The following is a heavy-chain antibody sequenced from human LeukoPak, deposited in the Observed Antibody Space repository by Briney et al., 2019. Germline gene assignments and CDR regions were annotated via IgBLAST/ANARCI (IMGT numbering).Heavy chain of an antibody. CDR3: ARLYGDWFDP. Sequence: GGSLRLSCAASGFTFTNYNTNWVRQAPGKGLEWISYISGGSGTIYYADSVRGRFTVSRDNAKDSLWLQMDSLRVEDTAVYFCARLYGDWFDPWGPGTLVTVSS. J-gene: IGHJ5*02. CDR2: ISGGSGTI. D-gene: IGHD4-17*01. CDR1: GFTFTNYN. V-gene: IGHV3-48*01.